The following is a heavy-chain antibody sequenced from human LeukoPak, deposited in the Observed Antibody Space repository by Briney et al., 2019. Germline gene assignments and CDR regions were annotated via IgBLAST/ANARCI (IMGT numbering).Heavy chain of an antibody. V-gene: IGHV3-53*01. J-gene: IGHJ4*02. D-gene: IGHD5-24*01. CDR1: GFTVSSNY. CDR3: ARGAGYNYPYYFDY. Sequence: GGSLRLSCAASGFTVSSNYMNWVRQAPGKGLEWVSVIYGGGNIYYADSVKGRFTISRDNSKNTLYLQMNSLRAEDTAVYYCARGAGYNYPYYFDYWGQGTLVTVSA. CDR2: IYGGGNI.